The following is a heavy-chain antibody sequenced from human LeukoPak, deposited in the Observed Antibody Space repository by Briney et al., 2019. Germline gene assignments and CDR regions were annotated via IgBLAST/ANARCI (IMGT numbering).Heavy chain of an antibody. CDR1: GYTFTGYY. D-gene: IGHD3-9*01. CDR3: ARDQGPILTGYMPFDY. V-gene: IGHV1-2*02. J-gene: IGHJ4*02. Sequence: GASAKVSCKASGYTFTGYYIHWVRQAPGQGLEWMGWFNPNSGGTNSEQKFQGRVTMTSDTSTSTLYMDLSRLRSDDTAVYYCARDQGPILTGYMPFDYWGQGTLVTVSS. CDR2: FNPNSGGT.